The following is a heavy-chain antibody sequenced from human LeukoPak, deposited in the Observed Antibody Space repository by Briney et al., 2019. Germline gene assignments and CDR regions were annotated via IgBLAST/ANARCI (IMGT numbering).Heavy chain of an antibody. CDR2: IKSRADGGKT. CDR3: TTDSAMLWFGEFDY. J-gene: IGHJ4*02. V-gene: IGHV3-15*01. CDR1: GFTFSNAW. Sequence: GGSLRLSCAASGFTFSNAWMSWVRQAPGKGLEWVGRIKSRADGGKTDIDTPLKGRFTISRDDSKNTLFLQMNSLKTEDTAVYYCTTDSAMLWFGEFDYWGQGTLVTVSS. D-gene: IGHD3-10*01.